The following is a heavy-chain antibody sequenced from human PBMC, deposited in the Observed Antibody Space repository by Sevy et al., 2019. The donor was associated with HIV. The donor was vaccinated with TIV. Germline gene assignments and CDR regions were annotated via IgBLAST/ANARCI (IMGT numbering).Heavy chain of an antibody. J-gene: IGHJ3*02. CDR1: GGSISSSSYY. CDR3: ARGAVAGPSGGAFDI. D-gene: IGHD6-19*01. V-gene: IGHV4-39*01. CDR2: IYYSGST. Sequence: SQTLSLTCTVSGGSISSSSYYWGWIRQPPGKGLEWIGSIYYSGSTYYNPSLKSRVTISVDTSKNQFSLKLSSVTAADKAVYYCARGAVAGPSGGAFDIWGQGTMVTVSS.